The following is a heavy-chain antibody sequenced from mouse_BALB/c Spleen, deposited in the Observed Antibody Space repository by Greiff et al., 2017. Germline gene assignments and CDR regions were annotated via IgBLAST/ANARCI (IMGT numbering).Heavy chain of an antibody. CDR3: VLDRSWFPY. Sequence: QVQLKESGPGLVAPSQSLSITCTVSGISFTSYGVSWVRQPPGTGLEWLGVIWGDGSTNYHSVLISRLSISKDNSKSQVFLNLNSLQTDDTATYYCVLDRSWFPYWGQGTLVTVSA. CDR2: IWGDGST. J-gene: IGHJ3*01. D-gene: IGHD2-14*01. V-gene: IGHV2-3*01. CDR1: GISFTSYG.